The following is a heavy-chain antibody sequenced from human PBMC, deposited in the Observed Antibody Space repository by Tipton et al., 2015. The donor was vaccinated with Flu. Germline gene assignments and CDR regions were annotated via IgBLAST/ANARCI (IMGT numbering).Heavy chain of an antibody. Sequence: QLVQSGAEVKKPGSSVKVSCKASGYTFTGYYMHWVRQAPGQGLEWMGWINPNSGGTNYAQKFQGRVTMTRDTSISTAYMELSRLRSDDTAVYYCASMTTVTSGDYYGMDVWGQGTTVTVSS. D-gene: IGHD4-11*01. V-gene: IGHV1-2*02. CDR1: GYTFTGYY. J-gene: IGHJ6*02. CDR2: INPNSGGT. CDR3: ASMTTVTSGDYYGMDV.